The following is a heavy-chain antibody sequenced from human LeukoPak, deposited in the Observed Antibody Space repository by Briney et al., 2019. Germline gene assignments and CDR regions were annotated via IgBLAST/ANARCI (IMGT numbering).Heavy chain of an antibody. CDR3: ASSIAAAGPHFDY. CDR1: GGSFSGYY. V-gene: IGHV4-34*01. Sequence: SETLSLTCAVYGGSFSGYYWSWIRQPPGKGLEWIGEINHSGSTNYNPSLKSRVTISVDTSKNQFSLKLSSVTAADTAVYYCASSIAAAGPHFDYWGQGTLVTVSS. D-gene: IGHD6-13*01. J-gene: IGHJ4*02. CDR2: INHSGST.